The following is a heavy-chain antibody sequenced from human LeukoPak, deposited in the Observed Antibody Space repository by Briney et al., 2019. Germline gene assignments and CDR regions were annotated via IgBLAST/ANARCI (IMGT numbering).Heavy chain of an antibody. V-gene: IGHV1-2*06. D-gene: IGHD3-10*01. Sequence: ASVKVSCKASGYTFTGYYMHWVRQAPGQELGWMGRINPNSGGTNYAQKFQGRVTMTRDTSISTAYMELSRLRSDDTAVYYCARVRLLWFGERDAFDIWGQGTMVTVSS. CDR2: INPNSGGT. J-gene: IGHJ3*02. CDR1: GYTFTGYY. CDR3: ARVRLLWFGERDAFDI.